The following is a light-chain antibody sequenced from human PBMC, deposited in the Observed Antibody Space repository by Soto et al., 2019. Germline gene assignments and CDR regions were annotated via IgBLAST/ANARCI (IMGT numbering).Light chain of an antibody. CDR2: GTS. Sequence: EVVLTQSPGTLSLSRGERATLSCRASERIYSAYLGWYQQKPGQAPRLLIYGTSSRATGIPDRFSGSGSGTDFTLTISRLEPEDFAVYYCQQYGSSRGTFGQGTKVEIK. V-gene: IGKV3-20*01. J-gene: IGKJ1*01. CDR3: QQYGSSRGT. CDR1: ERIYSAY.